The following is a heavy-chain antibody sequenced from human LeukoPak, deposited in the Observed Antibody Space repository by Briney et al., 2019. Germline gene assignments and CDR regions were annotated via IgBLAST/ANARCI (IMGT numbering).Heavy chain of an antibody. CDR3: TRLRATTPDYYYGMDV. D-gene: IGHD1-26*01. J-gene: IGHJ6*02. Sequence: GGSLRLSCAASGFTFSSYWMNWVRQAPGKGLEWVSNIKKDGSEKNYVDSVKGRFTISRDNAKSSLYMQMKSLRAEDTAVYYSTRLRATTPDYYYGMDVWGQGTTVTVSS. CDR1: GFTFSSYW. V-gene: IGHV3-7*05. CDR2: IKKDGSEK.